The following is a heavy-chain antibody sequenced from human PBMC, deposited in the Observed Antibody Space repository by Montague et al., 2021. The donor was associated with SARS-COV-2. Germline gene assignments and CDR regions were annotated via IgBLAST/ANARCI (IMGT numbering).Heavy chain of an antibody. D-gene: IGHD2-15*01. CDR1: GFTVSSNY. J-gene: IGHJ6*02. CDR2: IDAIGNT. V-gene: IGHV3-53*01. Sequence: SLRLSCAAPGFTVSSNYLTWVRQAPGRGLEWVSSIDAIGNTYYADSVKGRFTVSRDNSKNTVYLQMNSLRVEDTAIYYCARDERRASKWSYGLDVWGPGTPVTVSS. CDR3: ARDERRASKWSYGLDV.